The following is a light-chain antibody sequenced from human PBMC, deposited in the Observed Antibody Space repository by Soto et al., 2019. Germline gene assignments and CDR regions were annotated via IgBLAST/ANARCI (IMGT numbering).Light chain of an antibody. CDR3: ESFGSSLSGWE. V-gene: IGLV1-40*01. CDR2: GNS. J-gene: IGLJ3*02. CDR1: SSNIGAGYD. Sequence: QSVLTQPPSVSGAPGQRVTISCTGSSSNIGAGYDVHWYQQLPGTAPKLLIYGNSNRPSGVPDRFSGSKSGTSASLAITGLQAEDEADYYCESFGSSLSGWEFGGGTELTVL.